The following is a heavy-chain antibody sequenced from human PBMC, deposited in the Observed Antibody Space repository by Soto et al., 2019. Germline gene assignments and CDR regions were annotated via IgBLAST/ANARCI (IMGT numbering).Heavy chain of an antibody. CDR2: IWYDGSET. CDR1: GFSFSESG. CDR3: ATFLAVAGTHH. D-gene: IGHD6-19*01. V-gene: IGHV3-33*01. J-gene: IGHJ1*01. Sequence: QVQLVESGGGVVQPGTSLRLSCAASGFSFSESGMEWVRQAPGKGLEWVAAIWYDGSETYYGDSVKGRFTISRDNSKNTLYLQMSGLRAEDTAVYYCATFLAVAGTHHWGQGNLVTVSS.